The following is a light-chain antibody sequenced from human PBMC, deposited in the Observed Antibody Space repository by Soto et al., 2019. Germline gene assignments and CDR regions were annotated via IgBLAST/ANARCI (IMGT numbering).Light chain of an antibody. CDR1: QGISNS. V-gene: IGKV1-27*01. CDR3: QKYNSAPNT. CDR2: AAS. J-gene: IGKJ2*01. Sequence: DIQMTQSPSSLSASVGDRVTITCRASQGISNSVAWYQQKPGKVPKLLIYAASTLQSGVPSRFSGSGSGTDFTLTISSLQPEDVATYYCQKYNSAPNTVGQGTKLEIK.